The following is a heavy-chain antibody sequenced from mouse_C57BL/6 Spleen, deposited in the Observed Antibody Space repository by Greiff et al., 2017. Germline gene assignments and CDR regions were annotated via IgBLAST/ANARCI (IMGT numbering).Heavy chain of an antibody. D-gene: IGHD2-1*01. CDR1: GYTFTDYN. J-gene: IGHJ3*01. Sequence: EVQLQQSGPELVKPGASVKIPCKASGYTFTDYNMDWVKQSHGKSLEWIGDINPNNGGTIYNQKFKGKATLTVDKSSSTAYMELRSLTSEDTAVYYCARGDGNYEEVWFAYWGQGTLVTVSA. CDR2: INPNNGGT. CDR3: ARGDGNYEEVWFAY. V-gene: IGHV1-18*01.